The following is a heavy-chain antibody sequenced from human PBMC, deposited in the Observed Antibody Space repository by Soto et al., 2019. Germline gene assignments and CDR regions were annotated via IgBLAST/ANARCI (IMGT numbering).Heavy chain of an antibody. V-gene: IGHV1-2*04. J-gene: IGHJ3*02. D-gene: IGHD3-22*01. Sequence: ASVKVSCKASGGTFSSYAISWVQKAPGQGLEWMGGIIPNSGGTNYAQKFQGWVTMTRDTSISTAYMELSRLRSDDTAVYYCARGAPYEEYYYDSSGYYWGAFDIWGQGTMVTVSS. CDR3: ARGAPYEEYYYDSSGYYWGAFDI. CDR2: IIPNSGGT. CDR1: GGTFSSYA.